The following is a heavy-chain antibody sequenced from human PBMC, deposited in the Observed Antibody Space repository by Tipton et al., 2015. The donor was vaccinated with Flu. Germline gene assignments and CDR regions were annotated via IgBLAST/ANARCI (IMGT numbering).Heavy chain of an antibody. J-gene: IGHJ4*02. CDR1: GGSISRYY. Sequence: TLSLTCTVSGGSISRYYWSWIRQAPGKGLEWIAYIYYSGSTNYNPSLKSRVTISVDMSKNQFSLKLNSVTAADTAVYYCARSPGYYFDYWGQGTLVTVSS. CDR3: ARSPGYYFDY. CDR2: IYYSGST. V-gene: IGHV4-59*01.